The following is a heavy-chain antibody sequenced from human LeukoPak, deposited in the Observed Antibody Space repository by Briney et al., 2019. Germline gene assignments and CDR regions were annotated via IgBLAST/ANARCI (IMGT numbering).Heavy chain of an antibody. D-gene: IGHD2-15*01. CDR2: IYYSGST. V-gene: IGHV4-39*07. Sequence: SQTLSLTCAVSGGSISSGSYYWGWIRQPPGKGLEWIGSIYYSGSTYYNPSLKSRVTISVDTSKNQFSLKLSSVTAADTAVYYCARVRIIGYYFDYWGQGTLVTVSS. J-gene: IGHJ4*02. CDR3: ARVRIIGYYFDY. CDR1: GGSISSGSYY.